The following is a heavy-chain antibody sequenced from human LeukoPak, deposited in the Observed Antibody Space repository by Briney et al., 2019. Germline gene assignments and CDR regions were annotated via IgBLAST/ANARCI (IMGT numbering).Heavy chain of an antibody. Sequence: GGSLRLSCAASGFTFSNAWMNWVRQAPGKGREWVGRIKRKTDGWTTDYAAHVKGRFTISRDDSKNTLYLQMNSLKTEDTAVYYCTTDLYYYASSKSWFDPWGQGTLVTVSS. CDR2: IKRKTDGWTT. V-gene: IGHV3-15*01. CDR1: GFTFSNAW. D-gene: IGHD3-22*01. CDR3: TTDLYYYASSKSWFDP. J-gene: IGHJ5*02.